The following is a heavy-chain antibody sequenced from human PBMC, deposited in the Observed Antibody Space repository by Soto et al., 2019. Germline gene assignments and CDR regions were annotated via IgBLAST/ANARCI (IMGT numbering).Heavy chain of an antibody. CDR3: AKAQLEDGDYVCAD. J-gene: IGHJ4*02. Sequence: EVQLLESGGGLVQPGGSLRLSCAASGFILYNYAMNWVRQAPGKGPEWVSTISGSADTTYYADSVKGRFTISRDNSKNTLYLQMNGLRAEDTAIYYCAKAQLEDGDYVCADWGQGTLVTVSS. V-gene: IGHV3-23*01. CDR2: ISGSADTT. D-gene: IGHD4-17*01. CDR1: GFILYNYA.